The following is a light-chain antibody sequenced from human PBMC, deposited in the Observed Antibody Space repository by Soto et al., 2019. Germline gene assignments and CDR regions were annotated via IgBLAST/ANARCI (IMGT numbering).Light chain of an antibody. V-gene: IGKV1-9*01. CDR2: GAS. CDR1: QGISTY. Sequence: DVQLTQSPSFLSASVGDRVTITCRASQGISTYLAWYLQRPGKAPQLLIYGASTMQSGGPSRFRGSGSGTEFTLTISSLQPEDFGTYYCQQLNSDWYAFGQGTKLEIK. J-gene: IGKJ2*01. CDR3: QQLNSDWYA.